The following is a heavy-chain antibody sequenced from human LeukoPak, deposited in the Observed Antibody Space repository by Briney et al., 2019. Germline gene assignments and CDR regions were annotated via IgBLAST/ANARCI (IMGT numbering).Heavy chain of an antibody. CDR3: AREGREWLSVGIDH. V-gene: IGHV3-7*01. D-gene: IGHD6-19*01. CDR1: EFIFENYW. CDR2: IEQDGSEK. Sequence: GGSLRLSCAASEFIFENYWMNWVRQAPGKGLEWVANIEQDGSEKYYVDSVKGRFTISRDNARNSLYLQMNSLRAEDTAVYYCAREGREWLSVGIDHWGRGTLVTVSS. J-gene: IGHJ4*02.